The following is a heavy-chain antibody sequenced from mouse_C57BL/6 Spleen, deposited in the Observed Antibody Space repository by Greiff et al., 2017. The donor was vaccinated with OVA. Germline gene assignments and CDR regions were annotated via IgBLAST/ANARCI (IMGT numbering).Heavy chain of an antibody. CDR2: IDPSDSYT. J-gene: IGHJ3*01. V-gene: IGHV1-69*01. Sequence: QVQLKQPGAELVMPGASVKLSCKASGYTFTSYWMHWVKQRPGQGLEWIGEIDPSDSYTNYNQKFKGKSTLTVDKSSSTAYMQLSSLTSEDSAVYYCARVSSGCFAYWGQGTLVTVSA. CDR3: ARVSSGCFAY. CDR1: GYTFTSYW. D-gene: IGHD3-2*02.